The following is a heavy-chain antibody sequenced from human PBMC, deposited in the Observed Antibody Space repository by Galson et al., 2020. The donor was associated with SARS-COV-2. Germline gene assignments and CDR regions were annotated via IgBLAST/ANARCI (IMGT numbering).Heavy chain of an antibody. Sequence: QAGGSLRLSCAASGFTFSSYAMHWVRQAPGKGLEWVAVISYDGSNKYYADSVKGRFTISRDNSKNTLYLQMNSLRAEDTAVYYCARDMGGGYSFYFDYWGQGTLVTVSS. J-gene: IGHJ4*02. CDR2: ISYDGSNK. V-gene: IGHV3-30*04. CDR1: GFTFSSYA. CDR3: ARDMGGGYSFYFDY. D-gene: IGHD5-18*01.